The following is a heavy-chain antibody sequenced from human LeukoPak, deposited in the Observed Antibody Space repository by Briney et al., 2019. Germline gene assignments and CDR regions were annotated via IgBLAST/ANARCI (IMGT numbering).Heavy chain of an antibody. J-gene: IGHJ6*02. CDR3: ARGTVTIPYYYYGMDV. CDR1: GYTFTSYG. V-gene: IGHV1-69*13. Sequence: SVKVSCKASGYTFTSYGISWVRQAPGQGLEWMGGIIPIFGTANYAQKFQGRVTITADESTSTAYMELSSLRSEDTAVYYCARGTVTIPYYYYGMDVWGQGTTVTVSS. CDR2: IIPIFGTA. D-gene: IGHD4-17*01.